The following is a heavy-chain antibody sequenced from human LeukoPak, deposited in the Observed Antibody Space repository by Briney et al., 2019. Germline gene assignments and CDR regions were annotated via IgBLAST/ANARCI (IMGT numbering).Heavy chain of an antibody. D-gene: IGHD5-18*01. J-gene: IGHJ4*02. CDR2: IYYSGST. V-gene: IGHV4-59*01. CDR3: ARGARERGYSYGQLDY. Sequence: SETLSLTCTVSGGSISTYYWSWIWQPPGKRLEWMGYIYYSGSTNYNPSLKSRVTISVDTSNNQFSLKLSSVTAADTAVYYCARGARERGYSYGQLDYWGQGTLVTVSS. CDR1: GGSISTYY.